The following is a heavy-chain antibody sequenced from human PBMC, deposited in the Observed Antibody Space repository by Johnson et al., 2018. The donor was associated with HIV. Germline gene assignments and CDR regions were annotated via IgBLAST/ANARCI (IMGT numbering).Heavy chain of an antibody. Sequence: QVQLVESGGGVVLPGGSLRLSCEASSFTFSSYGIHWVRQAPGRGLEWVAVIWNDGNNEYYSASVQGRFSISTDNSKNTLFLQMNNLRVEDMGVYYCAQGLYYYDSSDYDVPRVWGQGTTVTVSS. D-gene: IGHD3-22*01. V-gene: IGHV3-33*06. CDR2: IWNDGNNE. J-gene: IGHJ6*02. CDR3: AQGLYYYDSSDYDVPRV. CDR1: SFTFSSYG.